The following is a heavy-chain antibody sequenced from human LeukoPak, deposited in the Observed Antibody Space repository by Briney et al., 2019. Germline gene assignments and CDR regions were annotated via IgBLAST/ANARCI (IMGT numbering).Heavy chain of an antibody. CDR2: IRHDGSMK. CDR3: ARSVPYGTTWYGRSDC. CDR1: GFPFYSYW. V-gene: IGHV3-7*03. Sequence: GGSLRLSCTASGFPFYSYWMTWVRQTPGKGLEWVADIRHDGSMKYYVDSVKGRFTISRDNAMNSLYLQMDSLRVEDTAIYYCARSVPYGTTWYGRSDCWGQGTQVTVSS. D-gene: IGHD6-13*01. J-gene: IGHJ4*02.